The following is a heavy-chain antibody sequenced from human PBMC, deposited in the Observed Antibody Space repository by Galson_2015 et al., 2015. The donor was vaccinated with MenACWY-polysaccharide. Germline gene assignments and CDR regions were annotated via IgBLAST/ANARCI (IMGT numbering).Heavy chain of an antibody. CDR1: RFNFNTNW. CDR2: INPDGSQT. V-gene: IGHV3-7*01. J-gene: IGHJ6*02. Sequence: SLRLSCAASRFNFNTNWMTWVRQAPGKGLEWVALINPDGSQTEYVDSVKGRFAISRDNSKNSLFLQMNSLRAEDTAVYYCARDFSYGYSVGYEIYGMDVWGQGTAVTISS. CDR3: ARDFSYGYSVGYEIYGMDV. D-gene: IGHD5-18*01.